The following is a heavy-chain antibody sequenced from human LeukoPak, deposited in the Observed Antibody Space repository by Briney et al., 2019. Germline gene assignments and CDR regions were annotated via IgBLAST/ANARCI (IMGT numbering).Heavy chain of an antibody. Sequence: GGSLRLSCTASGFAFGDYVMGWFRQVPGKGLEWVGFIRTKTSGETTEYVASVEGRFTISRDDSKSIVYLQMNSLRAEDTAVYYCAKSYSSGWIYYFDSWGQGTLVTVSS. D-gene: IGHD6-19*01. J-gene: IGHJ4*02. CDR3: AKSYSSGWIYYFDS. V-gene: IGHV3-49*03. CDR1: GFAFGDYV. CDR2: IRTKTSGETT.